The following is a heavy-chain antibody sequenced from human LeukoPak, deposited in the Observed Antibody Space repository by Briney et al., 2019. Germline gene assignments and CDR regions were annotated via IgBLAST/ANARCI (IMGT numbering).Heavy chain of an antibody. V-gene: IGHV3-48*03. Sequence: GGSLRLSCAASGFTFSSYEMNWVRQAPGKGLEWVSYISSSGSTIYYADSVKGRFTISRDNAKNSLYLQMNSLRAEDTAVYYCARVRYYDPAFDYWGQGTLVTVSS. D-gene: IGHD3-22*01. CDR3: ARVRYYDPAFDY. J-gene: IGHJ4*02. CDR1: GFTFSSYE. CDR2: ISSSGSTI.